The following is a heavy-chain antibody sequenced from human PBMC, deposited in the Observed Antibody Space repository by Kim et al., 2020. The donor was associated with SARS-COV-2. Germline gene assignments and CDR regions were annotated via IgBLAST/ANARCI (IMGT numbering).Heavy chain of an antibody. J-gene: IGHJ4*02. Sequence: NYNPPLKSRVSILVDTSKNQFSLELRSVTAADTAVYYCARAYGESRRYYWGQGALVTVSS. CDR3: ARAYGESRRYY. V-gene: IGHV4-34*01. D-gene: IGHD3-10*01.